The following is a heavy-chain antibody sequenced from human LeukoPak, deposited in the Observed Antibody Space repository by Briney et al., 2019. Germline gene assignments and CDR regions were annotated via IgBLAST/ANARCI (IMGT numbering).Heavy chain of an antibody. CDR3: AEENYYYDSSGYYDY. J-gene: IGHJ4*02. CDR2: IGYIESNI. Sequence: GGSLRLSCAASGFTVSSNYMSWVRQAPGKGLEWVAFIGYIESNIHYADSVKGRFTISRDNSKNTLYLQMNSLRAEDTAVYYCAEENYYYDSSGYYDYWGQGTLVTVSS. D-gene: IGHD3-22*01. CDR1: GFTVSSNY. V-gene: IGHV3-30*02.